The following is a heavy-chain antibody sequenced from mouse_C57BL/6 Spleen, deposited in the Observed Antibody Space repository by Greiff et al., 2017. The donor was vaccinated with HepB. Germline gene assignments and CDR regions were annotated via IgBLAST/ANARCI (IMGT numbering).Heavy chain of an antibody. V-gene: IGHV1-54*01. CDR3: ARRRNSLGDY. Sequence: QVQLQQSGAELVRPGTSVKVSCKASGYAFTNYLIEWVKQRPGQGLEWIGVINPGSGGTNYNEKFKGKATLTADKSSSTAYMQLSSLTSEDSAVYFCARRRNSLGDYWGQGTTLTVSS. J-gene: IGHJ2*01. D-gene: IGHD4-1*01. CDR1: GYAFTNYL. CDR2: INPGSGGT.